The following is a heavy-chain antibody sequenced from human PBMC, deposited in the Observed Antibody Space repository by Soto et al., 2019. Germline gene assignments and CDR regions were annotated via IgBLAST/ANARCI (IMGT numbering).Heavy chain of an antibody. D-gene: IGHD2-21*02. Sequence: GASVKVSCKASGYTFTSYYMHWVRQAPGQGLEWMGIINPSGGSTSYAQKFQGRVTMTRDTSTSTVYMELSSLRSEDTAVYYCARAAEFYCGGDCYGVYFQHWGQGTLVTVSS. CDR3: ARAAEFYCGGDCYGVYFQH. CDR2: INPSGGST. CDR1: GYTFTSYY. J-gene: IGHJ1*01. V-gene: IGHV1-46*01.